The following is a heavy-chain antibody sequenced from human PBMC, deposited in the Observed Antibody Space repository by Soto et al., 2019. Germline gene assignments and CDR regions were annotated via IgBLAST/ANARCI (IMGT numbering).Heavy chain of an antibody. CDR3: ARGHVVNPAYYYALDI. CDR1: GFPFRDYP. D-gene: IGHD3-10*01. V-gene: IGHV3-33*01. Sequence: GGSLRLSCAASGFPFRDYPFHWVRQPPGKGKEWMAVVSYDGSDTYYAASVKGRFTISRDNAKNMLYLELTTLRADDPVVYYCARGHVVNPAYYYALDIWGQGTAVTVS. CDR2: VSYDGSDT. J-gene: IGHJ6*02.